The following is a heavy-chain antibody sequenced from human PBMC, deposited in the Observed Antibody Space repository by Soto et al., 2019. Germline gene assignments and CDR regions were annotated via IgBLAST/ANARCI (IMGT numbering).Heavy chain of an antibody. Sequence: PSETLSLTCAVSGGSISSSNWWSWVRQPPGKGLEWIGEIYHSGSTYYNPSLKSRVTISVDRSKNQFSLKLSSVTAADTAVYYCARENNVLPGGYFDYWGQGTLVTVSS. J-gene: IGHJ4*02. CDR3: ARENNVLPGGYFDY. CDR1: GGSISSSNW. D-gene: IGHD3-10*01. V-gene: IGHV4-4*02. CDR2: IYHSGST.